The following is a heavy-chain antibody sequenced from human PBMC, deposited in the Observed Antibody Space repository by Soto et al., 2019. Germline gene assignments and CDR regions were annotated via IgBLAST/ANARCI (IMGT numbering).Heavy chain of an antibody. Sequence: QVQLQESGPGLVKPSQTLSLTCTVSGGSISSGGYYWSWIRQHPGKGLEWIGYIYYSGSTYYNPSLKSRVTISVDTSKNQFSLKLSSVTAADTAVYYCARVGRLRFLEWLPYFDYWGQGTLVTVSS. CDR1: GGSISSGGYY. D-gene: IGHD3-3*01. CDR2: IYYSGST. CDR3: ARVGRLRFLEWLPYFDY. V-gene: IGHV4-31*03. J-gene: IGHJ4*02.